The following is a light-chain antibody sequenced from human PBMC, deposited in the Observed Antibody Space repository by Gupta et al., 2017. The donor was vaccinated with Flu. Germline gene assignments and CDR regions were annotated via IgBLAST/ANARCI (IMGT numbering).Light chain of an antibody. J-gene: IGLJ3*02. CDR3: AAWDDSLNGPV. CDR2: NDN. V-gene: IGLV1-44*01. CDR1: RSNIGNND. Sequence: QSVLTQPPSASGTPGQRVAIYCSGSRSNIGNNDVNWYQQLPGTAPKLLIYNDNRRPSGVPDRFSGSKSGTSASLAIGGLQSEDEADYYCAAWDDSLNGPVFGGGTKLTVL.